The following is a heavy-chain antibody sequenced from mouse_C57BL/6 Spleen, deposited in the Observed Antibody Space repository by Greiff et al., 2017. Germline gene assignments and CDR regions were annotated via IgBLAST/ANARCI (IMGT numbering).Heavy chain of an antibody. V-gene: IGHV1-69*01. CDR3: ARSTGVAPNY. Sequence: QVQLKQPGAELVMPGASVKLSCKASGYTFTSYWMHWVKQRPGQGLEWIGEIDPSDSYTNYNQKFKGKSTLTVDKSSSTAYMQLSSLTSGDSAVYYCARSTGVAPNYWGQGTTLTVSS. CDR2: IDPSDSYT. D-gene: IGHD1-1*01. J-gene: IGHJ2*01. CDR1: GYTFTSYW.